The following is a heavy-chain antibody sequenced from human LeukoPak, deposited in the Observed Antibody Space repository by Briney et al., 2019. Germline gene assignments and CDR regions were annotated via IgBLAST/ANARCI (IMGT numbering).Heavy chain of an antibody. D-gene: IGHD6-13*01. CDR1: GGSISRYY. CDR3: ARDGRSSWYLGEFDY. Sequence: SETLSLTCTVSGGSISRYYWSWIRQPPGKGRDGIGYIYYSGSTNYNPSLKSRVTISVDTSKNQFSLKLSSVTAADTAVYYCARDGRSSWYLGEFDYWGQGTLVTVSS. J-gene: IGHJ4*02. CDR2: IYYSGST. V-gene: IGHV4-59*01.